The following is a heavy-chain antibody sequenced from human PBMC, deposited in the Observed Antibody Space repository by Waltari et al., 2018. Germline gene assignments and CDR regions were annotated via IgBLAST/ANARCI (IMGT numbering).Heavy chain of an antibody. CDR2: IYPGDSDT. V-gene: IGHV5-51*01. CDR1: GYSFTSYW. D-gene: IGHD6-19*01. Sequence: EVQLVQSGAEVKKPGESLKISCKGSGYSFTSYWIGWVRQLPGKGLEWMGIIYPGDSDTRYSPSFQGQVTISADKSISTAYLQWSSLKASDTAMYYCARHESSGWDGQGNWFDPWGQGTLVTVSS. J-gene: IGHJ5*02. CDR3: ARHESSGWDGQGNWFDP.